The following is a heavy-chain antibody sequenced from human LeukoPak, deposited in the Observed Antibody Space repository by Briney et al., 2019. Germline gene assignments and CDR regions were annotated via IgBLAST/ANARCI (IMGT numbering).Heavy chain of an antibody. J-gene: IGHJ5*02. CDR3: ANGGHYYDSSGYPSWFDP. CDR2: SGGST. V-gene: IGHV3-23*01. D-gene: IGHD3-22*01. Sequence: SGGSTYYADSVKGRFTISRDNSKNTLYLQMNSLRAEDTAVYYCANGGHYYDSSGYPSWFDPWGQGTLVTVSS.